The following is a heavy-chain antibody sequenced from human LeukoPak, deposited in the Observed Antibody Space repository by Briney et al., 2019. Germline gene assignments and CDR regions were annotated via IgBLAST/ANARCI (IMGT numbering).Heavy chain of an antibody. V-gene: IGHV1-69*04. Sequence: ASVKVSCKASGGTFSSYAISWVRQAPGQGLEWMGRIVSILGIANYAQKFQGRVTITADKSTSTAYMELSSLRSEDTAVYYCARGAVGATPIDYWGQGTLVTVSS. D-gene: IGHD1-26*01. CDR2: IVSILGIA. J-gene: IGHJ4*02. CDR3: ARGAVGATPIDY. CDR1: GGTFSSYA.